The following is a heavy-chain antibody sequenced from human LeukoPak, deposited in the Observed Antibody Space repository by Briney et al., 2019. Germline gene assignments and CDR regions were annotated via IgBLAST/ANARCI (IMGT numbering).Heavy chain of an antibody. Sequence: SETLSLTCTVSGASISSYYWSWIRQPPGKGLEWIGRIYYSGSTNYNPSLKSRITISVDTSKNQFSLKVSSVTAADTAVYYCAEGYSSSWHLFDYWGQGTLVTVSS. V-gene: IGHV4-59*01. CDR2: IYYSGST. CDR1: GASISSYY. J-gene: IGHJ4*02. D-gene: IGHD6-13*01. CDR3: AEGYSSSWHLFDY.